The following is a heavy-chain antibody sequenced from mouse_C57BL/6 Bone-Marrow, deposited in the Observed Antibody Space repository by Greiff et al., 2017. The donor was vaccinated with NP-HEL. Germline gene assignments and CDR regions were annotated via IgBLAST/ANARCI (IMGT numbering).Heavy chain of an antibody. J-gene: IGHJ4*01. CDR2: ISYSGST. D-gene: IGHD3-1*01. V-gene: IGHV3-1*01. CDR3: ARDQGYRAMDC. CDR1: GYSITSGYD. Sequence: EVKLVESGPGMVKPSQSLSLTCTVTGYSITSGYDWHWIRHFPGNKLEWMGYISYSGSTNYNPSLKSRISITHDTSTNHFFLKLNSGTTEDPATYYCARDQGYRAMDCWGQGTSVTVSS.